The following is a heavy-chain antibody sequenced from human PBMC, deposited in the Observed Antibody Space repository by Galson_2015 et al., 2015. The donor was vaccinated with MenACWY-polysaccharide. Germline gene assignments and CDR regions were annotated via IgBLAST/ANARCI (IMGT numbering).Heavy chain of an antibody. CDR2: INSDGSGT. Sequence: CAASGFTFSDYWMHWVRQAPGKGLVWVSRINSDGSGTSYADSVKGRFTISRDNAKNTLYLQMNSLRAEDTAVYYCARGIISMVRGVGITSSWFDPWGQGTLVIVSS. CDR1: GFTFSDYW. CDR3: ARGIISMVRGVGITSSWFDP. V-gene: IGHV3-74*01. J-gene: IGHJ5*02. D-gene: IGHD3-10*01.